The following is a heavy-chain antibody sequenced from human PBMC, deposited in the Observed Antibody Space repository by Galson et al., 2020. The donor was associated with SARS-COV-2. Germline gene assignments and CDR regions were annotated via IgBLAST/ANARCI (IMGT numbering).Heavy chain of an antibody. CDR3: ARGTRDIKMILVVMTSVSGYFDH. CDR1: GGSFSDYY. Sequence: QWYQAESQASETLSLTCGVYGGSFSDYYWSWIRQSPGRGLEWTGEITHSGTTSYNPSLKSRVTISIDTSKNQFSLKMRTVTAADTALYYCARGTRDIKMILVVMTSVSGYFDHWGQGTLVTVSS. D-gene: IGHD3-22*01. J-gene: IGHJ4*03. V-gene: IGHV4-34*01. CDR2: ITHSGTT.